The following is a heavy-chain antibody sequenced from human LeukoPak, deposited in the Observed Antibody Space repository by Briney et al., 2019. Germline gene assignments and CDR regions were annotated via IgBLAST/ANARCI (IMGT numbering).Heavy chain of an antibody. D-gene: IGHD3-9*01. CDR1: GFTFSSYA. V-gene: IGHV3-23*01. J-gene: IGHJ4*02. Sequence: GGSLRLSCAASGFTFSSYAMTWVRQAPGKGLEWVSAISDRGDTTDYADSVKGRFTISRGNSKNTLFLQMNSLRVDDTAVYYCAKDRLRYFDWLDWGQGALVTVSS. CDR2: ISDRGDTT. CDR3: AKDRLRYFDWLD.